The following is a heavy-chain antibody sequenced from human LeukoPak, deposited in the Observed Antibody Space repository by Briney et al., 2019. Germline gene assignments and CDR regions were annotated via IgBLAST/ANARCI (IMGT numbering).Heavy chain of an antibody. CDR2: IYSGGST. J-gene: IGHJ3*02. CDR3: ARDSGDYYDSSGYPLGAFDI. Sequence: GGSLRLSCAASGFTASSNYMSWVRQAPGKGLEWVSVIYSGGSTYYADSVKGRFTISRDNSKNTLYLQMNSLRAEDTAVYYCARDSGDYYDSSGYPLGAFDIWGQGTMVTVSS. D-gene: IGHD3-22*01. CDR1: GFTASSNY. V-gene: IGHV3-53*01.